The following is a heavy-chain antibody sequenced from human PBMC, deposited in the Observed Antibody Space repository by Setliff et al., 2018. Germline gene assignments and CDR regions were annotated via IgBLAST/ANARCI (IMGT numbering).Heavy chain of an antibody. CDR3: ARDPTLYSAFPGYGMDV. CDR1: GYTFTSYA. J-gene: IGHJ6*02. D-gene: IGHD5-12*01. CDR2: INAGNGNT. Sequence: ASVKVSCKASGYTFTSYAMHWVRQAPGQRLEWMGWINAGNGNTKYSQKCQGRVTITRDTSASTAYMELSSLRSEDTAVYYCARDPTLYSAFPGYGMDVWGQGTTVTVSS. V-gene: IGHV1-3*01.